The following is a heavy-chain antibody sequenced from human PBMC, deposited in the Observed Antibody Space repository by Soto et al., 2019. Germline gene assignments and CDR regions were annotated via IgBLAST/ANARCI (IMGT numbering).Heavy chain of an antibody. CDR1: GGSISSSSYY. Sequence: QLQLQESGPGLVKPSETLSLTCTVSGGSISSSSYYWGWIRPPPGKGLEWIGSIYYSGSTYYNPSLKSRVTISVDTSKNQFSLKLSSVTAADTAVYYCAGETSVTKDYWGQGTLVTVSS. J-gene: IGHJ4*02. CDR3: AGETSVTKDY. D-gene: IGHD2-21*02. V-gene: IGHV4-39*01. CDR2: IYYSGST.